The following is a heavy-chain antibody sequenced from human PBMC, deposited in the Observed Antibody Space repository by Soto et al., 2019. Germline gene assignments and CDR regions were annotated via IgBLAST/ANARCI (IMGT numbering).Heavy chain of an antibody. V-gene: IGHV3-74*01. Sequence: LRLSCAVAGYTFGKNWMHWVRQAPGKGLEWVSRMNSDGSIINYADSVKGRFTVSRDNAKNTLYLQMNSLRVEDTAVYYCATAEVDYWGPGTLVTVSS. CDR1: GYTFGKNW. J-gene: IGHJ4*02. CDR2: MNSDGSII. CDR3: ATAEVDY.